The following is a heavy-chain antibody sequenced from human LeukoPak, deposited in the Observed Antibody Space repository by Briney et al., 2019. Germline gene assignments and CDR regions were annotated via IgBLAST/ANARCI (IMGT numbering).Heavy chain of an antibody. V-gene: IGHV4-59*08. CDR1: GGSISTYY. Sequence: PSETLSLTCTVSGGSISTYYWSWIRQPPGKGLEWIGDMDYSGSSNYSPSLKSRITISVDTSKKQFFLKLSSVTAADTAVYYCARRSSDWRYYFDYWGQGTLVTVSS. J-gene: IGHJ4*02. CDR2: MDYSGSS. CDR3: ARRSSDWRYYFDY. D-gene: IGHD6-19*01.